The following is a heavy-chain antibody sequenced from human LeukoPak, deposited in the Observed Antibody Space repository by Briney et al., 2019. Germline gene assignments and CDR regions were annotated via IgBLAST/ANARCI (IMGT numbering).Heavy chain of an antibody. CDR1: GFTFTNYA. CDR3: AKGLAYSFDY. D-gene: IGHD3/OR15-3a*01. V-gene: IGHV3-23*01. CDR2: TVGSRPDT. J-gene: IGHJ4*02. Sequence: GGSLRLSCAASGFTFTNYAMSWVRQTPGKGLEWVSATVGSRPDTYHADSVKGRFTVSRDNSKNTLHLQMNSLRAEDTAVYYCAKGLAYSFDYWGQGTLVTVSS.